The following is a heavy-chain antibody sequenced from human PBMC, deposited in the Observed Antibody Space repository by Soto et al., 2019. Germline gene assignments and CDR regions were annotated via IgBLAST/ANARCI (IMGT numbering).Heavy chain of an antibody. Sequence: QVQLVQSGAEVKKPGSSVKVSCKASGGTFSSYAISWVRQAPGQGLEWMGGIIPIFGTANYAQKFQGRVMITADKSTSTTYMELNSLRSEDTAVYYCARGPRGCSSTSCIDYYYYGMDVWGQGTTVTVSS. CDR3: ARGPRGCSSTSCIDYYYYGMDV. CDR2: IIPIFGTA. V-gene: IGHV1-69*06. CDR1: GGTFSSYA. D-gene: IGHD2-2*01. J-gene: IGHJ6*02.